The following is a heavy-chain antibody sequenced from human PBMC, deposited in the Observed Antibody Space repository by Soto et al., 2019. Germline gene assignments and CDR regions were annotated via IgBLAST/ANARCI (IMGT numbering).Heavy chain of an antibody. CDR3: VHMRAAKFDY. CDR2: IYWDDDK. D-gene: IGHD2-15*01. J-gene: IGHJ4*02. V-gene: IGHV2-5*02. CDR1: GVSLSTSGVG. Sequence: QITLKESGPTLVKPTQTLTLTCNVSGVSLSTSGVGVGWIRQPPGKALEWLALIYWDDDKRSSPSLKSRLTITKDTAKNQVVLTMTNMAPVDTATYYCVHMRAAKFDYWGQGTLVTVSS.